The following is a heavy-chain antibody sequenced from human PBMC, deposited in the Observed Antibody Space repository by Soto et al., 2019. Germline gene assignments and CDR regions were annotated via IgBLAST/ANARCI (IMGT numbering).Heavy chain of an antibody. D-gene: IGHD3-10*01. CDR2: IIPIFGTA. CDR1: GGTFSSYA. V-gene: IGHV1-69*13. CDR3: ARGKLWFVYLSDFDY. Sequence: SVKVSCKASGGTFSSYAISWVRQAPGQGLEWMGGIIPIFGTANYAQKFQGRVTITADESTRTAYMELSSLRSEDTAVYYCARGKLWFVYLSDFDYWGHGTLFTGSA. J-gene: IGHJ4*01.